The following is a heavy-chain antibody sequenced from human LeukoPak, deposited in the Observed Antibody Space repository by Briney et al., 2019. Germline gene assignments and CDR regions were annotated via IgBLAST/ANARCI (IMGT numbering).Heavy chain of an antibody. CDR1: GESLSDYY. V-gene: IGHV4-34*01. CDR3: TRGRGT. CDR2: INPSGSI. D-gene: IGHD3-10*01. Sequence: SETLSLTCAVYGESLSDYYWSWLRQPPGMGLQWIGEINPSGSITYNPSLKSRVAISVDTSKNLLSLKVNSVTAAGTAVYYCTRGRGTWGQGTLVTVSS. J-gene: IGHJ5*02.